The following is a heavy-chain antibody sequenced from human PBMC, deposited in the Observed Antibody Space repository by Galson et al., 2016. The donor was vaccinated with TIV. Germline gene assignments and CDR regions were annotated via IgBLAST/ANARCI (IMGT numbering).Heavy chain of an antibody. CDR3: ARVRRPADISSYDYYYMDV. V-gene: IGHV4-59*01. CDR1: GGSLSIFY. Sequence: SETLSLTCTVSGGSLSIFYWSWIRQSPGKGLEWIGYIYDSGSTNYNPSLKSRVTISIDTSKNHFTLELRSATAADTAVYYRARVRRPADISSYDYYYMDVWGKGTTVTVSS. CDR2: IYDSGST. D-gene: IGHD3-9*01. J-gene: IGHJ6*03.